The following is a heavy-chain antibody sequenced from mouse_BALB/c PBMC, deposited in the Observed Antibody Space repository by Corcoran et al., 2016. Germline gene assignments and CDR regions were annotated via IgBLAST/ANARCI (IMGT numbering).Heavy chain of an antibody. J-gene: IGHJ2*01. Sequence: EVQLQQFGDELVKPGASVKISCKASGYTFPDYNMDWVKLSHGKSREWIGDINPNYDSTSYNQKFKGKATLTVDKSSSTSYMELRSLTSEDTAFYYCSRYWDYLYYWGQGTTLTVSS. CDR2: INPNYDST. V-gene: IGHV1-18*01. CDR3: SRYWDYLYY. D-gene: IGHD4-1*01. CDR1: GYTFPDYN.